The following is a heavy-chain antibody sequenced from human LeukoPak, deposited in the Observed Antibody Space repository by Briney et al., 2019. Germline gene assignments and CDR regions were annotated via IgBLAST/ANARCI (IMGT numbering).Heavy chain of an antibody. CDR1: GVTLSDHH. J-gene: IGHJ3*02. CDR2: TRDKARNYRT. V-gene: IGHV3-72*01. Sequence: PGGSLRLSCAASGVTLSDHHMDWVRQAPGKGLEWVGRTRDKARNYRTEYAASVDGRFTISRDNSRNSVYLQMNSLKTEDTAVYFCARDGEKGDNSAFDIWGQGTVVTVSS. CDR3: ARDGEKGDNSAFDI. D-gene: IGHD3-22*01.